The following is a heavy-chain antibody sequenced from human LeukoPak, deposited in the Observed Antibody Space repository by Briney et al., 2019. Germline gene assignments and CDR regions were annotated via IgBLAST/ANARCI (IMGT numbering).Heavy chain of an antibody. CDR1: GFTFSSYG. V-gene: IGHV3-23*01. CDR2: ISGSGGST. J-gene: IGHJ4*02. CDR3: ARIPYGSGNQFDY. D-gene: IGHD3-10*01. Sequence: GGSLGLSCAASGFTFSSYGMSWVRQAPGKGLEWVSAISGSGGSTYYADSLKGRFTISRDNAQNSLYLQMNSLRAEDTAVYFCARIPYGSGNQFDYWGQGTLVSVSS.